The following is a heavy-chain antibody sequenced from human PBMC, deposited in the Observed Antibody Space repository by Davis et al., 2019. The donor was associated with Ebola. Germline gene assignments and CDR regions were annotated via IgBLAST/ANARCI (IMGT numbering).Heavy chain of an antibody. J-gene: IGHJ4*02. V-gene: IGHV1-2*02. CDR1: GYTFTAYF. CDR2: INPNTGGT. Sequence: AASVQVSCKASGYTFTAYFMHWVRRPPGQGLEWMGWINPNTGGTNSAQKFQGRVTMTRATSMTTAYLELNSLRSDDTAVYYCARAVPATQNLEYWGQGTLVTVSS. D-gene: IGHD2-15*01. CDR3: ARAVPATQNLEY.